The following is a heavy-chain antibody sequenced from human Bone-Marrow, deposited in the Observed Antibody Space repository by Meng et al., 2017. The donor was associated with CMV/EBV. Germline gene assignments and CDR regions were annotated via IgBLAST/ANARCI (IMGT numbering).Heavy chain of an antibody. J-gene: IGHJ6*02. Sequence: ASVKVSCKASGYTFTSYDINWVRQATGQGLEWMGWMNPNSGNTGYAQKFQGRVTMTRNTSISTAYMELSSLRSEDTAVYYCARDRLGATVERYYYYGMDVWGQGTTVTVSS. CDR1: GYTFTSYD. CDR3: ARDRLGATVERYYYYGMDV. D-gene: IGHD1-26*01. V-gene: IGHV1-8*01. CDR2: MNPNSGNT.